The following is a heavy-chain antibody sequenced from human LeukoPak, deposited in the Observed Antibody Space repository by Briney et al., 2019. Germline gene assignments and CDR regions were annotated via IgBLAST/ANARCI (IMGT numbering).Heavy chain of an antibody. CDR1: VGSFSGYY. J-gene: IGHJ4*02. Sequence: SSETLSLTCAVYVGSFSGYYWSWIRQPPGKGLEWIGEINHSGSTNYNPSLKSRVTISVDTSKNQFSLKLSSVTAADTAVYYCARSSPRRGIVVVVAATIRTYFDYWGQGTLVTVSS. D-gene: IGHD2-15*01. CDR3: ARSSPRRGIVVVVAATIRTYFDY. V-gene: IGHV4-34*01. CDR2: INHSGST.